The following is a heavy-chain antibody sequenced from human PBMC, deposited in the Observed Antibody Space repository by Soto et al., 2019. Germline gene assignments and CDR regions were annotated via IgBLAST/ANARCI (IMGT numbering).Heavy chain of an antibody. V-gene: IGHV4-39*02. CDR2: SYYSGSP. CDR3: ATFPHYDEDIACF. CDR1: SDSISSRRYY. Sequence: TLPLTCTLSSDSISSRRYYWDRIRHLPVKGLEWIGSSYYSGSPYYNSSLKSRVTISVDTSKNHFSLKLTSMTAADTAVYYCATFPHYDEDIACFWGQGILVIVSS. D-gene: IGHD4-17*01. J-gene: IGHJ4*01.